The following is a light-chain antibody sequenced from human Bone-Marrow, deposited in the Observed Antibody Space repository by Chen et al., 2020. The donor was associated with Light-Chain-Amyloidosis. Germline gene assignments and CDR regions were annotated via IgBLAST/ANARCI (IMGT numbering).Light chain of an antibody. V-gene: IGLV1-51*02. CDR2: ENN. Sequence: QSVLTQPPSVSAAPGQKVTISCSGSNSNIVINYVSWYQQLPGTSPKLLIYENNQRPSEIPDRFAGSKSGTSATLGVAGLQTGDEADYYCATWDSSLTVWMLGGGTKLTVL. CDR3: ATWDSSLTVWM. J-gene: IGLJ3*02. CDR1: NSNIVINY.